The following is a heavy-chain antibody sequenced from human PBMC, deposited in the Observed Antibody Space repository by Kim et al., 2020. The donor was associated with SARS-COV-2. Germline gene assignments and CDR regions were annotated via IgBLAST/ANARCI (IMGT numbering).Heavy chain of an antibody. Sequence: GGSLRLSCAASGFTFSSYSMNWVRQAPGKGLEGVSYISSSSSTIYYADSVKGRFTISRDNAKNSLYLQMNSLRDEDTAVYYCAREMTTVTRGHFDYWGQGTLVTVSS. V-gene: IGHV3-48*02. J-gene: IGHJ4*02. CDR2: ISSSSSTI. CDR1: GFTFSSYS. CDR3: AREMTTVTRGHFDY. D-gene: IGHD4-4*01.